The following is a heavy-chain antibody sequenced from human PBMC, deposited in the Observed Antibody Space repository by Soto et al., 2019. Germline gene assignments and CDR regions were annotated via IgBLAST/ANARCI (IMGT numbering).Heavy chain of an antibody. CDR2: ISYDGSNK. J-gene: IGHJ4*02. CDR1: GFTFSSYG. D-gene: IGHD3-22*01. Sequence: QVQLVESGGGVVQPGRSLRLSCAASGFTFSSYGMHWVRQAPGKGLEWVAVISYDGSNKDYADSVKGRFTISRDNSKNRLYLQMNSLRAEDTAVYYCAKDTRSASTMIVVVTGLVDYWGQGTLVTVSS. CDR3: AKDTRSASTMIVVVTGLVDY. V-gene: IGHV3-30*18.